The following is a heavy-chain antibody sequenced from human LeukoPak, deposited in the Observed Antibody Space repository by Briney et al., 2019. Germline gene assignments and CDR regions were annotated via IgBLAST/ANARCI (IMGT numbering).Heavy chain of an antibody. V-gene: IGHV4-59*01. CDR2: IYYSGST. J-gene: IGHJ4*02. CDR3: AGGTIGGYSYVPDY. CDR1: GGSISSYY. D-gene: IGHD5-18*01. Sequence: SETPSLTCTVTGGSISSYYLNWVRHPPGDGQGWNGYIYYSGSTNYNPSLKSRVTISVDTSKNQFSLKLSSVTAADTAVYYCAGGTIGGYSYVPDYWGQGTMVTVSS.